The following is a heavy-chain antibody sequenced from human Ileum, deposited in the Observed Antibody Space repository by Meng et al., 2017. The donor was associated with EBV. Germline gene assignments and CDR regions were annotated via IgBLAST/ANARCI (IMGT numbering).Heavy chain of an antibody. D-gene: IGHD2-2*01. J-gene: IGHJ4*02. V-gene: IGHV1-3*01. Sequence: QVLLGQSGTEVKKPGASVKVSCKASGYSFTSSAIHWVRQAPGQRLEWMGWVHAGNGDTKYSQNFQDRLTIARDTSANTAYMDLSSLRSEDTAVYYCARGHQTYHDYWGQGTLVTVSS. CDR2: VHAGNGDT. CDR3: ARGHQTYHDY. CDR1: GYSFTSSA.